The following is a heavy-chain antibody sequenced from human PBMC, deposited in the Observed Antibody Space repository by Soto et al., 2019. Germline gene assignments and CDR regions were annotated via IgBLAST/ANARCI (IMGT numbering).Heavy chain of an antibody. CDR2: ISSDGGKA. CDR3: ARDWAWNYDY. CDR1: GFTVRYFG. Sequence: GSLRLSCAASGFTVRYFGLHWVRQAPGKGLEWVAFISSDGGKAYYADSMKGRFTISRDNSKNTLDLQMNSLKPEDTAVYYCARDWAWNYDYWGQGTLVTVAS. D-gene: IGHD1-7*01. J-gene: IGHJ4*02. V-gene: IGHV3-30-3*01.